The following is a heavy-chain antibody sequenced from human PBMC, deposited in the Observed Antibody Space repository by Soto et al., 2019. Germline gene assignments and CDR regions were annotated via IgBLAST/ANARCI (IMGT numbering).Heavy chain of an antibody. CDR2: INAYNGNT. CDR3: ARDLRGGIAEP. CDR1: GYTFTSYG. D-gene: IGHD6-13*01. Sequence: QVQVVQSGAEVKKPGASVKVSCKASGYTFTSYGISWVRQAPGQGLEWMGWINAYNGNTKYAQKLQGRVTMTTDTSTSTAYMGLRTLRSDDTAVHYSARDLRGGIAEPWGQGTLVTVSS. V-gene: IGHV1-18*01. J-gene: IGHJ5*02.